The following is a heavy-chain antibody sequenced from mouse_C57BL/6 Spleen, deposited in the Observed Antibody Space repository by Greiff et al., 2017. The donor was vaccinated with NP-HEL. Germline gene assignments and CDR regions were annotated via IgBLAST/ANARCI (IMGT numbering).Heavy chain of an antibody. CDR1: GYSITSGYY. Sequence: ESGPGLVKPSQSLSLTCSVTGYSITSGYYWNWIRQFPGNKLEWMGYISYDGSNNYNPSLKNRISITRDTSKNQFFLKLNSVTTEDTATYYCARESYYYDFDYWGQGTTLTVSS. J-gene: IGHJ2*01. CDR3: ARESYYYDFDY. CDR2: ISYDGSN. V-gene: IGHV3-6*01. D-gene: IGHD1-1*01.